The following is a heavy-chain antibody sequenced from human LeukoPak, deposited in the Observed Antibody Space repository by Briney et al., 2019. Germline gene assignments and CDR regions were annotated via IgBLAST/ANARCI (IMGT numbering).Heavy chain of an antibody. J-gene: IGHJ4*02. V-gene: IGHV1-2*02. CDR3: ARADYDFWSGASP. Sequence: PRASVKVSCKASGYTFTSYDINWVRQATGQGLEWMGWINPNSGGTNYAQKFQGRVTMTRDTSISTAYMELSRLRSDDTAVYYCARADYDFWSGASPWGQGTLVTVSS. D-gene: IGHD3-3*01. CDR1: GYTFTSYD. CDR2: INPNSGGT.